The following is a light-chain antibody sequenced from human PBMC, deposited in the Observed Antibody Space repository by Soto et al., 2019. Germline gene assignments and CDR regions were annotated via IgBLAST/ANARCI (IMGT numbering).Light chain of an antibody. CDR3: YSFAGSYILAV. V-gene: IGLV2-11*01. CDR2: DVN. Sequence: QSVLTQPRSVSGSPGQSVTISCTGTSSDVGAYTYVSWYQHHPGKAPKLMIYDVNKRPSGVPDRFSGSKSGRTASLTISGLQADDEADYYCYSFAGSYILAVFGGGTKLTVL. CDR1: SSDVGAYTY. J-gene: IGLJ2*01.